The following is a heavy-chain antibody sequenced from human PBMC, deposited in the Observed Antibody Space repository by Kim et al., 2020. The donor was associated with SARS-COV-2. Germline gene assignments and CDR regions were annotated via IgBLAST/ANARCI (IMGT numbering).Heavy chain of an antibody. CDR3: ARQRRDYYDSSGYYDAFDI. V-gene: IGHV5-51*01. CDR1: GYSFTSYW. Sequence: GESLKISCKGSGYSFTSYWIGWVRQMPGKGLEWMGIIYPGDSDTRYSPSFQGQVTISADKSISTAYLQWSSLKASDTAMYYCARQRRDYYDSSGYYDAFDIWGQGTMVTVSS. D-gene: IGHD3-22*01. CDR2: IYPGDSDT. J-gene: IGHJ3*02.